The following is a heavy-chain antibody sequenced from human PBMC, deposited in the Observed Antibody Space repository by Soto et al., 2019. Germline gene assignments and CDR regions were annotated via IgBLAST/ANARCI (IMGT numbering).Heavy chain of an antibody. CDR1: VFSFNYYA. Sequence: QGQLVESGGGVVQPGRSLRLSCAASVFSFNYYAMHWVRQAPSKGLEWVAVISSEGNTKYYADSVRGRFTLSRDNSKNMFYVEVDGLRSYDTAVYYCARAFSNRGTPENHFDIWGQGTMVTVS. CDR3: ARAFSNRGTPENHFDI. V-gene: IGHV3-30-3*01. D-gene: IGHD2-15*01. J-gene: IGHJ3*02. CDR2: ISSEGNTK.